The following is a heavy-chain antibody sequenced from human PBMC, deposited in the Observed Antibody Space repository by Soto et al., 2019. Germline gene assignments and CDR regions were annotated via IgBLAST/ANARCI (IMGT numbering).Heavy chain of an antibody. J-gene: IGHJ4*02. D-gene: IGHD3-16*02. Sequence: QVQLVQSGAEVKKPGSSVKVSCKASGGTFSSYAISWVRQAPGQGLEWMGGIIPIFGTANYAQKFQGRVTITADESTSTAYMELSSLRSEDTAVYYCARQYYDSVWGSYRYIDYWGQGTLVTVSS. CDR1: GGTFSSYA. CDR3: ARQYYDSVWGSYRYIDY. CDR2: IIPIFGTA. V-gene: IGHV1-69*01.